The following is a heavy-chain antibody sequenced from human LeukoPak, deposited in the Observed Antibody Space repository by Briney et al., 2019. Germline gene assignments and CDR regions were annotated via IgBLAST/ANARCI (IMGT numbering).Heavy chain of an antibody. CDR3: ARTIIVDRRLDY. CDR2: ISAYNGNT. V-gene: IGHV1-18*01. D-gene: IGHD2-15*01. CDR1: GYTFTSYG. J-gene: IGHJ4*02. Sequence: ASVKVSCKASGYTFTSYGISWVRQAPGQGLERMGWISAYNGNTNYAQKLQGRVTMTTDTSTSTAYMELRSLRSDDTAVYYCARTIIVDRRLDYWGQGTLVTVSS.